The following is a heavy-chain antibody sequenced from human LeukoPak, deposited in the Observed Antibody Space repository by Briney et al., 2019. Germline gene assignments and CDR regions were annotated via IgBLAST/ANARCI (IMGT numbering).Heavy chain of an antibody. D-gene: IGHD3-22*01. V-gene: IGHV3-30*04. CDR1: GFTFSSYA. Sequence: GGSLRLSCAASGFTFSSYAMHWVRQAPGKGLEWVAVISYDGSNKYYADSVKGRFTISRDNSKNTLYLQMNSLKTEDTAVYYCTTTYYYDSSGYLESYYFDYWGQGTLVTVSS. CDR3: TTTYYYDSSGYLESYYFDY. J-gene: IGHJ4*02. CDR2: ISYDGSNK.